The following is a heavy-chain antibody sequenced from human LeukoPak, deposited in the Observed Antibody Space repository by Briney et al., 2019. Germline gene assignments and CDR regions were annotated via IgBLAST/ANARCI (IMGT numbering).Heavy chain of an antibody. J-gene: IGHJ4*02. CDR2: ISGSGGST. CDR1: GFTFSSYA. CDR3: AKDGRIAVAVLVF. Sequence: PGGSLRLSCAASGFTFSSYAMSWVRQAPGKGLEWVSAISGSGGSTYYADSVKGRFTISRDNSKNTPYLQMNSLRAEDTAVYYCAKDGRIAVAVLVFWGQGTLVTVSS. V-gene: IGHV3-23*01. D-gene: IGHD6-19*01.